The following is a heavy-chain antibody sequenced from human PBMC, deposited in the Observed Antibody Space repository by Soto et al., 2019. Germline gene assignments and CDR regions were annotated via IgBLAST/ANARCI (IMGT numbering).Heavy chain of an antibody. CDR2: IWYDGRNT. J-gene: IGHJ4*02. CDR1: GFTFSSYG. D-gene: IGHD3-22*01. V-gene: IGHV3-33*01. CDR3: ARTAYYYDSSGYYFDC. Sequence: PGRSLRLSCAASGFTFSSYGMHWVRQAPGKGLEWVAVIWYDGRNTYYADSVKGRFTISRDNSKNTLYLQMNSLRAEDTAVYYCARTAYYYDSSGYYFDCWGQGTLVTVYS.